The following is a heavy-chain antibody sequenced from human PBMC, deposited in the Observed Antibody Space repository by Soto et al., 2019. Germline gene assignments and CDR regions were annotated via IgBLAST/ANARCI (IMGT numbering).Heavy chain of an antibody. CDR1: GFTFSDFW. Sequence: GGSLILSCAASGFTFSDFWMSWVRQAPGKGLEWVANIKEDGSEKYYVDSVKGRFTISRNNAQNSLYLQMNSLRAEDTAVYYCARIRRYYEFDYVMEVWGQGTTVTVSS. CDR2: IKEDGSEK. CDR3: ARIRRYYEFDYVMEV. D-gene: IGHD3-22*01. J-gene: IGHJ6*02. V-gene: IGHV3-7*05.